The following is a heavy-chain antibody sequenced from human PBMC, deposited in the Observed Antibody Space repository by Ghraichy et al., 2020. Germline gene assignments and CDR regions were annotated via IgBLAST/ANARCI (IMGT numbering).Heavy chain of an antibody. CDR1: GYTFTGYY. V-gene: IGHV1-2*02. D-gene: IGHD5/OR15-5a*01. CDR2: INPNSGDT. CDR3: ARGFGSTAWFDP. Sequence: ASVKVSCKASGYTFTGYYLHWVRQAPGQGLEWMGWINPNSGDTNYAQKFQGRVTMTRDTSIITAYMELTRLRSDDTAVYYCARGFGSTAWFDPWGQGTLVTVSS. J-gene: IGHJ5*02.